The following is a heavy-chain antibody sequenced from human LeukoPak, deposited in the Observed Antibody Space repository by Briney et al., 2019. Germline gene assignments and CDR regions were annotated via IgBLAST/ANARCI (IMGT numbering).Heavy chain of an antibody. CDR3: AREEVHDFWSGYSPNRFDP. CDR2: ISSSGSTI. J-gene: IGHJ5*02. V-gene: IGHV3-11*04. CDR1: GFTFSDHC. D-gene: IGHD3-3*01. Sequence: GGSLRLSCAASGFTFSDHCMSWIRQAPGKGLEWVSYISSSGSTIYYADSVKGRFTISRDNAKNSLYLQMNSLRAEDTAVYYCAREEVHDFWSGYSPNRFDPWGQGTLVTVSS.